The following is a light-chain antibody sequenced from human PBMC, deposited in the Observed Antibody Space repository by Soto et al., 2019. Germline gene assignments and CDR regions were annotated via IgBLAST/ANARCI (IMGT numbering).Light chain of an antibody. V-gene: IGKV1-33*01. CDR3: QQYDNLPFT. Sequence: DIQMTQSPSSLSASVGDRVTITCQASQAISNYLNWYQQKPGKAPKLLIYDASNLETGVPSRFSGSGSGTDFIFTTSSLQSEDISTYDCQQYDNLPFTFGGGTKVEIK. CDR1: QAISNY. J-gene: IGKJ4*01. CDR2: DAS.